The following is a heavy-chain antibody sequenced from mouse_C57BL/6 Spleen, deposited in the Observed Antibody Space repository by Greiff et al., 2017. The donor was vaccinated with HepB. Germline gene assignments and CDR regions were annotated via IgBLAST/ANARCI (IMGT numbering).Heavy chain of an antibody. CDR3: ARGENGYYPNFDY. CDR2: IYPGSGNT. V-gene: IGHV1-76*01. CDR1: GYTFTDYY. Sequence: VKLMESGAELVRPGASVKLSCKASGYTFTDYYINWVKQRPGQGLEWIARIYPGSGNTYYNEKFKGKATLTAEKSSSTAYMQLSSLTSEDSAVYFCARGENGYYPNFDYWGQGTTLTVSS. J-gene: IGHJ2*01. D-gene: IGHD2-3*01.